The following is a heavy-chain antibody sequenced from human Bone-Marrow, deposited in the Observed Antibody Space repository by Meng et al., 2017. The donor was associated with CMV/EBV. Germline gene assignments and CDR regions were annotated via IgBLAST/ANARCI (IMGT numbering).Heavy chain of an antibody. Sequence: SVKVSCKASGGTFSSYAISWVRQAPGQGLEWMGGIIPIFGTANYAQKFQGRVTITTDESTSTAYMELSSLRSEDTAVYYCASGGHYDFWSGSYSNYYGMDVWGQGTTVTVSS. CDR1: GGTFSSYA. V-gene: IGHV1-69*05. D-gene: IGHD3-3*01. CDR2: IIPIFGTA. CDR3: ASGGHYDFWSGSYSNYYGMDV. J-gene: IGHJ6*02.